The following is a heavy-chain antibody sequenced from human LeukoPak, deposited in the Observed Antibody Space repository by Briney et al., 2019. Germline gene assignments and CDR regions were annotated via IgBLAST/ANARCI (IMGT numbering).Heavy chain of an antibody. CDR2: IIPIFGTA. CDR1: GGTFSSYA. Sequence: SVKVSCKASGGTFSSYAISWVRQAPGQGLEWMGGIIPIFGTANYAQKFRGRVTITTDESTSTAYMELGSLRSEDTAVYYCASLGALWEQQRSFDYWGEGTLVTVSS. CDR3: ASLGALWEQQRSFDY. V-gene: IGHV1-69*05. D-gene: IGHD6-13*01. J-gene: IGHJ4*02.